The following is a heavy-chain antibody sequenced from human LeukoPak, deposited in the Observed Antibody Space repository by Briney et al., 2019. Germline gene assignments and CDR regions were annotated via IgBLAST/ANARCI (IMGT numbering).Heavy chain of an antibody. CDR2: INSDGSAT. CDR3: ARGTAGYHSSYFDY. Sequence: GGSLGLSCEASGFTFGSPWMHWVRQAPGKGLVWVSRINSDGSATAYADSVKGRFTISRDNAENTLYLQMNSLRAEDTAVYYCARGTAGYHSSYFDYWGQGTLVTVSS. D-gene: IGHD3-16*02. V-gene: IGHV3-74*01. J-gene: IGHJ4*02. CDR1: GFTFGSPW.